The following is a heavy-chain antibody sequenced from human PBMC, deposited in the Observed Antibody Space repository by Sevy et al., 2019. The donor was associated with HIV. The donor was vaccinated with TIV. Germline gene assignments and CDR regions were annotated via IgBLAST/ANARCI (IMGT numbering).Heavy chain of an antibody. Sequence: SETLSLTCTVSGGSISSSSYYWGWIRQPPGKGLEWIGSIYYSGSTYYNPSLKSRVTISVDTSKNQFSLKLSSVTAADTAVYYGARRVKTMYYYYGMDVWGQGTTVTVSS. D-gene: IGHD3-22*01. CDR2: IYYSGST. CDR3: ARRVKTMYYYYGMDV. CDR1: GGSISSSSYY. J-gene: IGHJ6*02. V-gene: IGHV4-39*01.